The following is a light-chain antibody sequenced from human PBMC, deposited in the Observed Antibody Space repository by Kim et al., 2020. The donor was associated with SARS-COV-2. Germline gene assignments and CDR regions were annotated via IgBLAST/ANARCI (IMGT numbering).Light chain of an antibody. CDR3: QQYDSLPWT. Sequence: ASVGDRVTITCQASQGISDYLNWYQQKPGKAPRLLIYDASNLETGVPSRFSGSGSGTDFTFTISNLQPEDIATYYCQQYDSLPWTFGQGTKVDIK. CDR2: DAS. J-gene: IGKJ1*01. CDR1: QGISDY. V-gene: IGKV1-33*01.